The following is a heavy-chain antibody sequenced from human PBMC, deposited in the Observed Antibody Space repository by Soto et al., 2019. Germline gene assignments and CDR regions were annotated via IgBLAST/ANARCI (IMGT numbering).Heavy chain of an antibody. CDR1: GFSLSTSGVG. CDR3: AHSPPLRYFDWLWDY. V-gene: IGHV2-5*01. D-gene: IGHD3-9*01. J-gene: IGHJ4*02. CDR2: IYWNDDK. Sequence: GSGPTLVNPTQTLTLTCTFSGFSLSTSGVGVGWIRQPPGKALEWLAPIYWNDDKRYSPSLKSRLTITKDTSKNQVVLTMTNMDPVDTATYYCAHSPPLRYFDWLWDYWGQGTLVTVSS.